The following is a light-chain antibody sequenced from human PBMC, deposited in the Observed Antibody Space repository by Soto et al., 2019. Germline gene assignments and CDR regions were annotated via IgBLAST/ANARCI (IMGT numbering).Light chain of an antibody. CDR1: QSVSSSY. Sequence: EIVLTQSPGTLSLSPGDRATLSCRASQSVSSSYLAWYQQTPGQAPRLLVYDTSYRATGVPDRFSGSGSGTDFTLTISRLEPEDSAVYYCQQYDSSPWTFGQGTKVEIK. V-gene: IGKV3-20*01. CDR3: QQYDSSPWT. CDR2: DTS. J-gene: IGKJ1*01.